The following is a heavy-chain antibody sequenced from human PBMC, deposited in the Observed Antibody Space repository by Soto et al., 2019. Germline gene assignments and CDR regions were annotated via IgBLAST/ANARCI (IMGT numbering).Heavy chain of an antibody. V-gene: IGHV3-66*01. J-gene: IGHJ4*02. CDR1: GFTVSSNY. CDR2: IYSGGNT. CDR3: ARDDSSSLYYFDY. D-gene: IGHD6-13*01. Sequence: EVQLVESGGGLVQPGGSLRLSCAASGFTVSSNYMSWVRQAPGKGLEWVSVIYSGGNTYYADSVKGRFTISRDNSKNTLYLQMNSLRAEDTAVYYCARDDSSSLYYFDYWGQGTLVTVSS.